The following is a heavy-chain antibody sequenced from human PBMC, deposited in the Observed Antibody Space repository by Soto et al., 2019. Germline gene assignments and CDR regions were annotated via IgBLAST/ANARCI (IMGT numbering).Heavy chain of an antibody. J-gene: IGHJ4*02. V-gene: IGHV3-23*01. D-gene: IGHD3-10*01. CDR3: AKDRPWGSGSYSSFDY. CDR2: ISGSGGTS. CDR1: GFTFSSYA. Sequence: EVQLLESGGGLVQPGGSLRLSCAASGFTFSSYAMSWVRQAPGQGLEWVSAISGSGGTSYHADSVKGRFTISRDNSKNTLYLQMNSLRAEDTAVYYCAKDRPWGSGSYSSFDYWGQGTLVTVSS.